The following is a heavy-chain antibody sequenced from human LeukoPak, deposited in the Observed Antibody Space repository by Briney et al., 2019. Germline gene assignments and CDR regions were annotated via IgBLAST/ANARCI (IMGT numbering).Heavy chain of an antibody. CDR1: GGSISSSSYY. CDR2: IYYSGST. J-gene: IGHJ4*02. D-gene: IGHD3-3*01. CDR3: ASTDYSTLPD. Sequence: SETLSLTCTVSGGSISSSSYYWGWIRQPPGKGLEWIGSIYYSGSTYYNPSLKSRVTISVDTSKNQFSLKLSSVTAADTAVYYCASTDYSTLPDWGQGTLVTVSS. V-gene: IGHV4-39*07.